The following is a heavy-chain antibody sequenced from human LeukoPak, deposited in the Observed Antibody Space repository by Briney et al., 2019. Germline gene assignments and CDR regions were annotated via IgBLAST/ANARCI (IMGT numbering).Heavy chain of an antibody. CDR3: ARDVRPDY. J-gene: IGHJ4*02. CDR1: GFIFNRYW. Sequence: PGGSLRLSCAACGFIFNRYWMSWVRQAPGEGLEWVANIKQDGTEKYYMDSVKGRFSISRDNAKNSLYLQMNALRAEDTAVYYCARDVRPDYWGQGTLVTVST. CDR2: IKQDGTEK. V-gene: IGHV3-7*04. D-gene: IGHD6-6*01.